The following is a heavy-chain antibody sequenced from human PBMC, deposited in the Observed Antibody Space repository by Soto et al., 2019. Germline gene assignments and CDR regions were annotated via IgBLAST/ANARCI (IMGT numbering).Heavy chain of an antibody. V-gene: IGHV4-39*01. J-gene: IGHJ4*02. D-gene: IGHD7-27*01. CDR2: IYYGGST. CDR1: GGSISSSSYY. Sequence: SETLSLTCTVSGGSISSSSYYWGWIRQPPGKGLEWIGSIYYGGSTYYNPSLKSRVTISVDTSKNQFSLKLSSVTAADTAVYYCARGPSGDKVHYWGQGALVTVSS. CDR3: ARGPSGDKVHY.